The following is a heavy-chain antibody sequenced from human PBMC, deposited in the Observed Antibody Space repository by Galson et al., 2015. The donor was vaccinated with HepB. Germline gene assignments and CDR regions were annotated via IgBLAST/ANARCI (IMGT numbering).Heavy chain of an antibody. CDR1: GFTFSSYG. D-gene: IGHD2-2*02. CDR2: ISYDGSNK. V-gene: IGHV3-30*18. J-gene: IGHJ4*02. Sequence: SLRLSCAASGFTFSSYGMHWVRQAPGKGLEWVAVISYDGSNKYYADSVKGRFTISRDNSKDTLYLQMNSLRAEDTAVYYCAKAERYCSSTSCYIPSPFDYWGQGTLVTVSS. CDR3: AKAERYCSSTSCYIPSPFDY.